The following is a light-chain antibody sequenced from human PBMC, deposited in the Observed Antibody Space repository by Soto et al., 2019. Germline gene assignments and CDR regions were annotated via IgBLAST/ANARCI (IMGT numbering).Light chain of an antibody. CDR2: EVS. V-gene: IGLV2-14*01. CDR1: SSDVGSYDY. CDR3: SSFTSSGTL. J-gene: IGLJ3*02. Sequence: QSALTQPATVSGSPGQPITISCTGTSSDVGSYDYVSWYQQHPGKVPKLIIYEVSIRASGVSNRFSASKSANTASLTISGLQPEDEADYYCSSFTSSGTLFGGGTKVTVL.